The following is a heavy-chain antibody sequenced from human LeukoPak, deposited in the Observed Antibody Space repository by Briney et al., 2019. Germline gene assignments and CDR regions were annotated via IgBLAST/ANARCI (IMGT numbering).Heavy chain of an antibody. V-gene: IGHV4-59*01. CDR3: ARSSKRDGYSLDY. CDR1: GGSISSYY. D-gene: IGHD5-24*01. J-gene: IGHJ4*02. CDR2: IYYSGST. Sequence: SETLSLTCTVSGGSISSYYWSWIRQPPGKGLEWIGYIYYSGSTNYNPSLKSRVTISVDTSKNQFSLKLSSVTAADTAVYYCARSSKRDGYSLDYWGQGTLVTVSS.